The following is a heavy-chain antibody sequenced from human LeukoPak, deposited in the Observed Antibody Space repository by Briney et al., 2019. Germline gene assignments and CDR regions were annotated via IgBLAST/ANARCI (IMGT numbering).Heavy chain of an antibody. Sequence: ASVKVSCKASVGTFSSYAISWVRQAPGQGLEWMGRIIPILGIANYAQKFQGRVTITADKSTSTAYMELSSLRSEDTAVYYCARDPPHYYDSSAWGNYFDYWGQGTLVTVSS. J-gene: IGHJ4*02. D-gene: IGHD3-22*01. CDR2: IIPILGIA. V-gene: IGHV1-69*04. CDR1: VGTFSSYA. CDR3: ARDPPHYYDSSAWGNYFDY.